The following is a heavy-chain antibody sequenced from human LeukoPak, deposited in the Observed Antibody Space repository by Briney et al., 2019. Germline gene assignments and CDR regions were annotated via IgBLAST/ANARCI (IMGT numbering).Heavy chain of an antibody. Sequence: SVKVSCKASGGTFSSYAISWVRQAPGQGLEWMGGIIPIFGTANYAQKFQGRVTITADESTSTAYMELSSLRSEDTAVYYCARDISTYYYDSSGYYPTDYWGQGTLVTVSS. D-gene: IGHD3-22*01. CDR1: GGTFSSYA. CDR2: IIPIFGTA. CDR3: ARDISTYYYDSSGYYPTDY. V-gene: IGHV1-69*13. J-gene: IGHJ4*02.